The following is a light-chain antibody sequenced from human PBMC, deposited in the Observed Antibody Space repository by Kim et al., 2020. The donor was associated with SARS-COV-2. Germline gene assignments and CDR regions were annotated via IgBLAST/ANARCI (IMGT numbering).Light chain of an antibody. V-gene: IGKV1-33*01. CDR2: DAS. Sequence: SAPVGERVTIPCQASQDIRIFINWFQHKPGKAPKLLIYDASTLGAGVPSRFSGSGSGTDFTFPISSLQPEDIETYYCKHYDSLPYTCGQGTKLEI. J-gene: IGKJ2*01. CDR1: QDIRIF. CDR3: KHYDSLPYT.